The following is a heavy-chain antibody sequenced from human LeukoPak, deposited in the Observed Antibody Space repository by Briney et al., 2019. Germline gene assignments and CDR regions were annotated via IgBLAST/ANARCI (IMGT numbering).Heavy chain of an antibody. CDR1: GYTFTSYG. CDR3: ARGRGTTVATPIDY. CDR2: ISAYNGNT. J-gene: IGHJ4*02. V-gene: IGHV1-18*01. D-gene: IGHD4-23*01. Sequence: GASVKVSCKASGYTFTSYGISWVRQAPGQGLEWMGWISAYNGNTNYAQKLQGRVTMATDTSTSTAYMELRSLRSDDTAVYYCARGRGTTVATPIDYWGQGTLVTVSS.